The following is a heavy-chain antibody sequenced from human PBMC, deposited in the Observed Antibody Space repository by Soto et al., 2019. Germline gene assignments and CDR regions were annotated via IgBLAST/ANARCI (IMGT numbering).Heavy chain of an antibody. V-gene: IGHV3-15*07. D-gene: IGHD3-10*01. CDR2: IKSKTDGGTT. CDR1: GFTFSNAW. CDR3: TTTRFEFGYYFSYYYYYYGMYF. J-gene: IGHJ6*02. Sequence: GGSLRLSCAASGFTFSNAWMNWVRQAPGKGLEWVGRIKSKTDGGTTDYAAPVKGRFTISRDDSKNTLYLQMNSLKTEDTAVYYCTTTRFEFGYYFSYYYYYYGMYFWGQGTTVTV.